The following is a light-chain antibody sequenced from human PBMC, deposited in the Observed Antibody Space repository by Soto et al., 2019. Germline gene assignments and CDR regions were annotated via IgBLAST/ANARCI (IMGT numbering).Light chain of an antibody. Sequence: EIVLTQSPGTLSLSPGERATLSCRASQSVSSSYLAWYQQKPGQAPRLLIYGPSSRATGIPDRFSGSGSGTDFTLTISRLEPEDLAVYYCQQYGSSPPWTFGQGTEVEIK. V-gene: IGKV3-20*01. CDR2: GPS. J-gene: IGKJ1*01. CDR3: QQYGSSPPWT. CDR1: QSVSSSY.